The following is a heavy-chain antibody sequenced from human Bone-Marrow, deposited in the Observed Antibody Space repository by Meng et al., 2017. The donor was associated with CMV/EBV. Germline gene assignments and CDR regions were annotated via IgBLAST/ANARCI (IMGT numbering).Heavy chain of an antibody. D-gene: IGHD5-18*01. V-gene: IGHV3-11*01. J-gene: IGHJ6*02. Sequence: GESLKISCAASGFTFSDYYMSWIRQAPGKGLEWVSYISSSGSTIYYADSVKGRFTISRDNAKNSLYLQMNSLRAEDTAVYYCARVPLWNYYYYYGMDVWGQGTTVTVSS. CDR1: GFTFSDYY. CDR2: ISSSGSTI. CDR3: ARVPLWNYYYYYGMDV.